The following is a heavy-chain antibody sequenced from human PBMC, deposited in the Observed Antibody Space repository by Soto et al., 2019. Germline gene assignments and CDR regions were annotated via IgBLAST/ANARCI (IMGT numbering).Heavy chain of an antibody. Sequence: QVQLVQSGAEVKKPGSSVKVSCKASGGTFSNYAINWMRQAPGQGLEWVGGIIPIFAIANYAQKFQGRVTITADASARTIYMELSSLRFEDTAVYYCATSSSPRWDNWFDPWGQGTLVTVSS. CDR3: ATSSSPRWDNWFDP. CDR1: GGTFSNYA. J-gene: IGHJ5*02. CDR2: IIPIFAIA. V-gene: IGHV1-69*01. D-gene: IGHD6-13*01.